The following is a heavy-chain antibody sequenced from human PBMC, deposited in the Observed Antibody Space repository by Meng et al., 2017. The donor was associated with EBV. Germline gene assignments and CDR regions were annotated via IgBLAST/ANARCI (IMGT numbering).Heavy chain of an antibody. CDR1: GGPFRSDA. J-gene: IGHJ4*02. CDR2: LIPMSGAP. Sequence: QVQVEQIGDEVKRPGSSVKISCKTSGGPFRSDAVSWVRQGPGQGLEWLGGLIPMSGAPHYAQKFQDRVTITADEYTRTHYMELSSLRSDDTAMYYCASESGRGFTPDFWGQGTLVTVSS. CDR3: ASESGRGFTPDF. V-gene: IGHV1-69*01. D-gene: IGHD3-10*01.